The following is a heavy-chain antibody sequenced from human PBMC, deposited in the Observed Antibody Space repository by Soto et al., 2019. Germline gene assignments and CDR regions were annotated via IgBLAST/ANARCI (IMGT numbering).Heavy chain of an antibody. J-gene: IGHJ5*02. CDR3: ARSYCGGDCPNNWFDP. V-gene: IGHV1-46*01. CDR1: GYILSSYY. Sequence: QVQLVQSGAEVKKPGASVKVSCKASGYILSSYYMHWVRQAPGQGLEWMGIINPSGGSTTYAQKFPGRVTLTRDTSTSSVYMELSRLRSEDTAMYYCARSYCGGDCPNNWFDPWGQGTLVTVSS. CDR2: INPSGGST. D-gene: IGHD2-21*02.